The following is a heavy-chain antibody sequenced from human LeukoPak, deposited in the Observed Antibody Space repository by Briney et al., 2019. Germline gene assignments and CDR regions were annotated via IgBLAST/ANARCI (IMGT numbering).Heavy chain of an antibody. J-gene: IGHJ4*02. CDR2: ISYSGST. D-gene: IGHD1-20*01. CDR1: GGSISSYY. Sequence: SETLSLTCTVSGGSISSYYWSWIRQPPGKGLEWIGYISYSGSTNYNASLKSRVSISVDTSKNQFSLKLSSVTAADTAVYFCARALTGTTGYFDCWGQGTLVTVSS. CDR3: ARALTGTTGYFDC. V-gene: IGHV4-59*01.